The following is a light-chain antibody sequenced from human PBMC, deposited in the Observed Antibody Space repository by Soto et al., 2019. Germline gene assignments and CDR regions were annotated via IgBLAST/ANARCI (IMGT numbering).Light chain of an antibody. CDR2: LGF. V-gene: IGKV2-28*01. CDR1: QSLLYSNGYNY. Sequence: DIVMTHSPLSLTVTPGEPASISCRSSQSLLYSNGYNYLDWYLQKPGQSPQLLIYLGFNRASGVPDRFSGSGSATDFTLKISRVVAEDVGVYYCMQALELRTFGQGTKVDIK. J-gene: IGKJ1*01. CDR3: MQALELRT.